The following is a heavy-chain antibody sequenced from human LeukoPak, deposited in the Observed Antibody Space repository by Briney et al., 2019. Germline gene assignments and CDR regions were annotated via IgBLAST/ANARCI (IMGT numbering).Heavy chain of an antibody. Sequence: SGGSLRLSCAASGFTFSSYAMSWVRQAPGKGLEWVSAISGSGGSTYYADSVKGRFTISRDNSKNTLYLQMNSLRAEDTAVYYCAKDVYYYDSSTSFDYWGQGTLVTVSS. CDR3: AKDVYYYDSSTSFDY. CDR2: ISGSGGST. V-gene: IGHV3-23*01. D-gene: IGHD3-22*01. CDR1: GFTFSSYA. J-gene: IGHJ4*02.